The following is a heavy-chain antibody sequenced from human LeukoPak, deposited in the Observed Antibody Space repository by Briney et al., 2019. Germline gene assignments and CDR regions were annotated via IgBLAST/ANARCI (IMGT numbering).Heavy chain of an antibody. CDR3: AKVVGATGSDAFDI. Sequence: PGGSLRLSCAASGFTFSSHAMSWVSQAPGKRLEWVSAISGSGGSTYYADSVKGRFTISRDNSKNTLYLQMNSPRAEDTAVYYCAKVVGATGSDAFDIWGQGTMVTVSS. CDR1: GFTFSSHA. D-gene: IGHD1-26*01. V-gene: IGHV3-23*01. CDR2: ISGSGGST. J-gene: IGHJ3*02.